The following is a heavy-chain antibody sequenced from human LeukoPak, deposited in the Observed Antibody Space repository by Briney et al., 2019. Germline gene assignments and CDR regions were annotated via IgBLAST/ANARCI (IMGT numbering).Heavy chain of an antibody. V-gene: IGHV4-39*01. CDR1: GGSISSSSYY. CDR3: AGGWELPDY. J-gene: IGHJ4*02. Sequence: TSETLSLTCTVSGGSISSSSYYWGWIRQPPGKGLEWIGSIYYSGSTYYNPSLKSRVTISVDTSKNQFSLKLSSVTAADTAVYYCAGGWELPDYWGQGTLVTVSS. CDR2: IYYSGST. D-gene: IGHD1-26*01.